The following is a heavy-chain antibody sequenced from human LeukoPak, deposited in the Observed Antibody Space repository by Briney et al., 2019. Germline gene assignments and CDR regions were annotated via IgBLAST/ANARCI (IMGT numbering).Heavy chain of an antibody. J-gene: IGHJ6*02. V-gene: IGHV3-7*01. CDR2: MNQDGSEK. Sequence: GGSLRLSCAASGFTFSDSWMSWVRQAPGKVLEWVANMNQDGSEKDYVDSVKGRFTISRDNARNSLYLQMGSLRAEDTAVYYCATYTHWVAGDVWGQGTTVTVSS. CDR3: ATYTHWVAGDV. CDR1: GFTFSDSW. D-gene: IGHD3-16*01.